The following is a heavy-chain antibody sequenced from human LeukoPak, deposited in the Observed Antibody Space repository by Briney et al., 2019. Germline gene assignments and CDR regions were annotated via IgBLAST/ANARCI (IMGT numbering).Heavy chain of an antibody. CDR2: IYYSGST. J-gene: IGHJ4*02. V-gene: IGHV4-38-2*02. Sequence: SETLSLTCTVSGYSISSGYYWGWIRQPPGKGLEWIGSIYYSGSTHYNPSLKSRVTISVDTSKNQFSLKLSSVTAADTAVYYCARGYTVTKWGQGTLVTVSS. D-gene: IGHD4-17*01. CDR1: GYSISSGYY. CDR3: ARGYTVTK.